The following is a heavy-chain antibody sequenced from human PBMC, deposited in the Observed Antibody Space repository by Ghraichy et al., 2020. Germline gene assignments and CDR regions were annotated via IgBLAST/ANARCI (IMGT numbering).Heavy chain of an antibody. D-gene: IGHD6-19*01. Sequence: SGPTLVKPTQTLTLTCTFSGFSLSTSEVGVGWIRQPPGKALEWLALIYWDDDKRYSPSLKSRLTITKDTSKNQVVLIMTNMDPIDTATYYCVHRRVAVAAFAYWGQGTLVTVSS. CDR3: VHRRVAVAAFAY. CDR2: IYWDDDK. J-gene: IGHJ4*02. V-gene: IGHV2-5*02. CDR1: GFSLSTSEVG.